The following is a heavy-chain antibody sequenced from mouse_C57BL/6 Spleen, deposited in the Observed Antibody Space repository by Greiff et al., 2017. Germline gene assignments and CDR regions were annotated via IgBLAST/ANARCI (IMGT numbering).Heavy chain of an antibody. Sequence: VQLQQSGAELVKPGASVKISCKASGYAFSSYWMNWVKQRPGKGREWIGQIYPGDGDTNYNGKFKGKATLTADKSSSTAYMQLSSLTSEDSAVYFCSRGYYGSSYVAWFAYWGQGTLVTVSA. J-gene: IGHJ3*01. CDR2: IYPGDGDT. V-gene: IGHV1-80*01. CDR1: GYAFSSYW. CDR3: SRGYYGSSYVAWFAY. D-gene: IGHD1-1*01.